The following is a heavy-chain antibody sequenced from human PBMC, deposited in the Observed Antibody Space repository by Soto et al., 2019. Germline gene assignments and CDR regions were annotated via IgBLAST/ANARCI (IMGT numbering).Heavy chain of an antibody. V-gene: IGHV2-5*02. Sequence: QITLNESGPTQVKPRQTLTLTCTFSGFSLTTSGVGVGWIRQSPGKAPEWLALIYWDDDKRYSPSLKSRLTITKDTSKNQVVLTMADLGPADTAIYYCAHRVLRTVFGLVTTTAIYFDFWGQGTPVAVSS. CDR1: GFSLTTSGVG. CDR2: IYWDDDK. CDR3: AHRVLRTVFGLVTTTAIYFDF. D-gene: IGHD3-3*01. J-gene: IGHJ4*02.